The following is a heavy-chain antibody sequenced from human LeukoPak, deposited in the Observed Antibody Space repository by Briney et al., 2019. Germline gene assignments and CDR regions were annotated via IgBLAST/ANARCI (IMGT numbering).Heavy chain of an antibody. CDR1: GYSISSGYY. D-gene: IGHD6-13*01. Sequence: SETLSLTCAVSGYSISSGYYWGWIRQPPGKGLEWIGSIYHSGSTYYNPSLKSRVTISADTSKNQFSLKLSSVTAADTAVYYCARDKLAHGAAAGLGYWGQGTLVTVSS. V-gene: IGHV4-38-2*02. J-gene: IGHJ4*02. CDR3: ARDKLAHGAAAGLGY. CDR2: IYHSGST.